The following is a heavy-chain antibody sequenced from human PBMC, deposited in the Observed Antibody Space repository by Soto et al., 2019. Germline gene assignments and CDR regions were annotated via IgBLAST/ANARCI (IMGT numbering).Heavy chain of an antibody. D-gene: IGHD3-10*01. CDR1: GGSISDFY. CDR2: VYYSGAT. CDR3: VSGWAFDY. Sequence: TSETLSLTCTVSGGSISDFYWSWIRQPPGKGLEWIAYVYYSGATNYNPSLKSRVTMSVDTSKNQFSLRLSSMTAADTAVYYCVSGWAFDYWGQGALVTVSS. J-gene: IGHJ4*02. V-gene: IGHV4-59*01.